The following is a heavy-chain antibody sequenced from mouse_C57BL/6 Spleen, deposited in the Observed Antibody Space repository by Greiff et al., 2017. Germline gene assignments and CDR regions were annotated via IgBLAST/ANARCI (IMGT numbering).Heavy chain of an antibody. D-gene: IGHD2-5*01. CDR1: GYAFSSSW. J-gene: IGHJ4*01. CDR2: IYPGDGDT. CDR3: ARPYESNCGDAMDY. Sequence: QVQLQQSGPELVKPGASVKISCKASGYAFSSSWMHWVKQSPGKGLEWIGRIYPGDGDTNYNGKVKGQDTRTADKSSSTAYMQLSSLTSEDSAVYFCARPYESNCGDAMDYWGQGTSVTVSS. V-gene: IGHV1-82*01.